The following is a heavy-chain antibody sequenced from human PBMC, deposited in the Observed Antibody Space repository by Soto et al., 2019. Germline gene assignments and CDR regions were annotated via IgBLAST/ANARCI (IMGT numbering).Heavy chain of an antibody. Sequence: GGSLRLSCEVSGFSFSDYRMSWIRQAPGKGLEWVAYIMEDGGDKYYVDSVKGRFTISRDNSKNTLYLQMNSLRAEDTAVYYCARDQSGSSWYYWYFDLWGRGTLVTVSS. J-gene: IGHJ2*01. V-gene: IGHV3-7*01. CDR2: IMEDGGDK. D-gene: IGHD6-13*01. CDR1: GFSFSDYR. CDR3: ARDQSGSSWYYWYFDL.